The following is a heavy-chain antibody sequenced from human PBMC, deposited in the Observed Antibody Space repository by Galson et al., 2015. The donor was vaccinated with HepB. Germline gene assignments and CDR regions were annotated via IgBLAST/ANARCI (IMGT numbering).Heavy chain of an antibody. CDR2: MNPNSGNT. CDR3: ARGIRIAAAGRHYYYMDV. V-gene: IGHV1-8*01. D-gene: IGHD6-13*01. Sequence: SVKVSCKASGYTFTSYDINWVRQATGQGLEWMGWMNPNSGNTGYAQKFQGRVTMTRNTSISTAYMELSSLRSEDTAVYYCARGIRIAAAGRHYYYMDVWGKGTTVTVSS. CDR1: GYTFTSYD. J-gene: IGHJ6*03.